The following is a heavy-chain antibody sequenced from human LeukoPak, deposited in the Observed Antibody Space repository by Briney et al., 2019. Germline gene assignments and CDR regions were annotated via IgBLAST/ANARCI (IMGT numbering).Heavy chain of an antibody. V-gene: IGHV3-30*18. CDR1: GFTFSSYG. CDR3: AKDSVDSSFDY. J-gene: IGHJ4*02. D-gene: IGHD2-21*01. CDR2: ISYDGSSK. Sequence: GGSLRLSCAASGFTFSSYGMHWVRQAPGKGLEWVAVISYDGSSKYYADSVKGRFTISRDNSKNTLYLQMNSLRAEDTAVYYCAKDSVDSSFDYWGQGTLVTVSS.